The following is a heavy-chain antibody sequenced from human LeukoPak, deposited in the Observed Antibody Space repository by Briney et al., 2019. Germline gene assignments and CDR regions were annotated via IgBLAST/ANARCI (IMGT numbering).Heavy chain of an antibody. J-gene: IGHJ5*02. CDR1: GGIFRRHV. V-gene: IGHV1-69*05. Sequence: SVKVSCKASGGIFRRHVVSWVRQAPGQGLEWMGGLTPIFGTTNYAPNFQGRVTFTTDESMNTVYMELTNLQFGDTAVNNGAEEGNRIAAPENTGSDPWGKETRVTAS. D-gene: IGHD6-13*01. CDR3: AEEGNRIAAPENTGSDP. CDR2: LTPIFGTT.